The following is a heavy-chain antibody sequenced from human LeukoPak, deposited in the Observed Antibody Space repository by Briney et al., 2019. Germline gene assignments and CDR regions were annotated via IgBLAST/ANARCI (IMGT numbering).Heavy chain of an antibody. CDR1: GFTFSSYW. D-gene: IGHD5-24*01. CDR3: ARGWFDC. J-gene: IGHJ4*02. Sequence: PGGSLRLSCAASGFTFSSYWMTWVRQAPGKGLEWVANIKQDGTAKSYVDSVKGRFTISRDNAKNSLYLLMNSLRAEDTAVYYCARGWFDCWGQGTLVTVSS. CDR2: IKQDGTAK. V-gene: IGHV3-7*04.